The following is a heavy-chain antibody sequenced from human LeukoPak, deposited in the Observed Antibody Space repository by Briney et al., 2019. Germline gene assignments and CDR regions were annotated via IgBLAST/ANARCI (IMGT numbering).Heavy chain of an antibody. D-gene: IGHD5-12*01. J-gene: IGHJ4*02. CDR3: ARKSGYARDY. CDR1: GFTFSSYS. Sequence: PGGSLRLSCAASGFTFSSYSMNWVRQAPGKGLEWIGSIYYSGSTYYNPSLKSRVTISVDTSKNQLSLKLSSVTAADTAVYYCARKSGYARDYWGQGNLVTVSS. V-gene: IGHV4-39*07. CDR2: IYYSGST.